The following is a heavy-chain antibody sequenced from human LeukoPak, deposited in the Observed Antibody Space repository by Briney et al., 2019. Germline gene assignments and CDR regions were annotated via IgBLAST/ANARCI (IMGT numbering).Heavy chain of an antibody. D-gene: IGHD5/OR15-5a*01. CDR1: GFTFSSYG. CDR3: ARSPTSTPYYYMDV. CDR2: IWYGGSNK. V-gene: IGHV3-33*01. J-gene: IGHJ6*03. Sequence: GGSLRLSCAASGFTFSSYGMHWVRQAPGKGLEWVADIWYGGSNKYYADSVKGRFTISRDNSKNTLYLQMNSLRAEDTAVYYCARSPTSTPYYYMDVWGKGTTVTVSS.